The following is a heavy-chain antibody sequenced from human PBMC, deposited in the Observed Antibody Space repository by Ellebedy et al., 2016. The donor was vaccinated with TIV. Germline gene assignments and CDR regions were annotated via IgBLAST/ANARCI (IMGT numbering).Heavy chain of an antibody. Sequence: SETLSLXXTVSGGSISSGGYYCSWIRQPPGKGLEWIGYVYYNGITKYNPSLKSRVTISLDTSKNQFSLKLTSVTAADTAVYYCARAQENSGNWPRPFDYWGQGILVTVSS. V-gene: IGHV4-61*08. CDR1: GGSISSGGYY. CDR2: VYYNGIT. J-gene: IGHJ4*02. D-gene: IGHD5-12*01. CDR3: ARAQENSGNWPRPFDY.